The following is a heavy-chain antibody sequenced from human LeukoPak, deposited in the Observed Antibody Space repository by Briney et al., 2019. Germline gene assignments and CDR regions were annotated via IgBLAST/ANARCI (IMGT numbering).Heavy chain of an antibody. CDR1: GFTFIDYA. CDR2: IRSKAHGGTT. Sequence: PGGSLRLSCATSGFTFIDYAMRWVRQAPGKGGQWVGFIRSKAHGGTTECAASVKGRFTISSDDSKGIAYLQMNSLKTEDTAVYYCSRRRCSGGVCYFDYWGQGTLVTVSS. CDR3: SRRRCSGGVCYFDY. J-gene: IGHJ4*02. V-gene: IGHV3-49*04. D-gene: IGHD2-15*01.